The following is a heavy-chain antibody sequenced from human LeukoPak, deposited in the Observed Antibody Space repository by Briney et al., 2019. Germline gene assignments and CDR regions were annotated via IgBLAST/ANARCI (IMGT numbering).Heavy chain of an antibody. V-gene: IGHV5-51*01. Sequence: GESLKISCQGSGYSFTSYWIGWVRQVPGKGLEWMGIIYPGDSDTRYSPSFQGQVTISADKSISTAYLQWSSLKASDTAMYYCARRMRDSSSWYALGYFDYWGQGTLVTVSS. CDR1: GYSFTSYW. J-gene: IGHJ4*02. CDR2: IYPGDSDT. D-gene: IGHD6-13*01. CDR3: ARRMRDSSSWYALGYFDY.